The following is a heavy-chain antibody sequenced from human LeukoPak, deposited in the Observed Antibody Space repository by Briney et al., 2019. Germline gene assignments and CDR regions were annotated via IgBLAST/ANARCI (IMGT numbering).Heavy chain of an antibody. V-gene: IGHV3-21*01. Sequence: PGGSLRLSCAVSGFRLSDYDMNWVRQAPGKGLGWVSSISTGSRYIYYAYSVKGRFTISRDDAKNSLYLQMDYLRAEDTAVYYCARADCSGSTCYLRRSWFDPWGQGTLVTVSS. D-gene: IGHD2-2*01. J-gene: IGHJ5*02. CDR2: ISTGSRYI. CDR3: ARADCSGSTCYLRRSWFDP. CDR1: GFRLSDYD.